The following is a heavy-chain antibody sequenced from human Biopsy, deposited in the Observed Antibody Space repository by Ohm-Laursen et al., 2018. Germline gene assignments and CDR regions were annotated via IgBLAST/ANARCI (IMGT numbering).Heavy chain of an antibody. Sequence: TLSLTWSVSGASVKTSGYFWAWIRQRPGKGLEWIGYISYNERTHYNPSLTSRLAISFDTSNNRISLQLRSMSVADTAVYYCVREPKTGTAEAWYFDLWGRGSPVTVPS. CDR2: ISYNERT. CDR1: GASVKTSGYF. D-gene: IGHD3-9*01. CDR3: VREPKTGTAEAWYFDL. V-gene: IGHV4-31*02. J-gene: IGHJ2*01.